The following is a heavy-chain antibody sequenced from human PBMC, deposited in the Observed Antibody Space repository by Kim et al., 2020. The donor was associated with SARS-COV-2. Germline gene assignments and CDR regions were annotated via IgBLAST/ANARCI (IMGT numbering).Heavy chain of an antibody. CDR3: ARFGVPDYYYGWY. Sequence: GGSLRLSCAASGFTVSSNYMSWVRQAPGKGLEWVSVIYSGGSTYYADSVKGRFTISRDNSKNTLYLQMNSLRAEDTAVYYCARFGVPDYYYGWYWGQGTLVTVSS. CDR2: IYSGGST. CDR1: GFTVSSNY. V-gene: IGHV3-66*01. D-gene: IGHD3-10*01. J-gene: IGHJ4*02.